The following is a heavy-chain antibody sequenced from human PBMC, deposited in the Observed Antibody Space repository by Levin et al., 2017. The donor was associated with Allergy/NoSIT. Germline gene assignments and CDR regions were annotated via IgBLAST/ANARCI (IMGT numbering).Heavy chain of an antibody. CDR3: ARYSSSWTDYYYYYMDV. CDR2: IYYSGST. CDR1: GGSISSYY. D-gene: IGHD6-13*01. V-gene: IGHV4-59*01. Sequence: AGGSLRLSCTVSGGSISSYYWSWIRQPPGKGLEWIGYIYYSGSTNYNPSLKSRVTISVDTSKNQFSLKLSSVTAADTAVYYCARYSSSWTDYYYYYMDVWGKGTTVTVSS. J-gene: IGHJ6*03.